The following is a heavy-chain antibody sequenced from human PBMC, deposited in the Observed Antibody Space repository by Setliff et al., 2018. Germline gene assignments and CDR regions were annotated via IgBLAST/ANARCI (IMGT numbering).Heavy chain of an antibody. CDR3: ARAHTWPLPNDNSGYPGWFDP. V-gene: IGHV4-38-2*01. CDR1: GFSISSGYY. Sequence: LSLTCAVSGFSISSGYYWGWIRQPPGKGLEWIVNIHHSGKAYYNPSLKSRVTMSVDTSKNHVSLKLSSVTAADTAVYYCARAHTWPLPNDNSGYPGWFDPWGQGTLVTVSS. D-gene: IGHD3-22*01. CDR2: IHHSGKA. J-gene: IGHJ5*02.